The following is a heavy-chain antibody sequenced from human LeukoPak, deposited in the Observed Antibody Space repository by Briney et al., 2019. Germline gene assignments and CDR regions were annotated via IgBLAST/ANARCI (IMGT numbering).Heavy chain of an antibody. J-gene: IGHJ4*02. CDR2: ISSSSSYI. D-gene: IGHD5-18*01. V-gene: IGHV3-21*01. CDR3: ARVSDTYFDY. CDR1: GFTFSSYS. Sequence: PGGSLRLSCAASGFTFSSYSMNWVRRAPGKGLEWVSSISSSSSYIYYADSVKGRFTISRDNAKNSLYLQMDSLRAEDTAVYYCARVSDTYFDYWGQGTLVTVSS.